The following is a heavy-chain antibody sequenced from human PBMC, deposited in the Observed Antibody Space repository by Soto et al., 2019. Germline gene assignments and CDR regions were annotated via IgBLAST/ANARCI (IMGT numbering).Heavy chain of an antibody. Sequence: QMQLVQSGPEVKKPGTSVKVSCKASGFTFTSSAVQWVRQARGQRLEWIGWIVVGSGNTNYAQKFQERVTITRDMSTSTAYMEPSSLRSEDTAVYYCAAVGGDGTVARWIYYYYGMDVWGQGTTVTVSS. CDR2: IVVGSGNT. CDR3: AAVGGDGTVARWIYYYYGMDV. CDR1: GFTFTSSA. J-gene: IGHJ6*02. D-gene: IGHD5-12*01. V-gene: IGHV1-58*01.